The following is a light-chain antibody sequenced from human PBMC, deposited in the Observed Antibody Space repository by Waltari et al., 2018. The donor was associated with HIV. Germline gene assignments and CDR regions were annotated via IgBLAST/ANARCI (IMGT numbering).Light chain of an antibody. CDR3: CSYAGSSTWV. CDR2: DVI. V-gene: IGLV2-23*02. CDR1: SSDVGGYNL. Sequence: GSPGQSITISCTGTSSDVGGYNLVSWYQQHPGKAPKLMIHDVIKRPSGVSTRFSGSKSGNTASMTISGLQADDKADYYCCSYAGSSTWVFGGGTKLTVL. J-gene: IGLJ3*02.